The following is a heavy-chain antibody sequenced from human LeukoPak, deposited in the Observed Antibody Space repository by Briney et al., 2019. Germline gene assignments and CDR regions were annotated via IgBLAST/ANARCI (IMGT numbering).Heavy chain of an antibody. CDR3: ARDRYDSVYNWFDP. J-gene: IGHJ5*02. CDR1: DGSISSYY. Sequence: SETLSLTCTVSDGSISSYYWSWIRQPAGKGLEWIGRIYSSGSTNYNPSLKSRVTMSVDMSKNQFSLKLSSVTAADTAVYYCARDRYDSVYNWFDPWGQGTLVTVSS. D-gene: IGHD3-22*01. V-gene: IGHV4-4*07. CDR2: IYSSGST.